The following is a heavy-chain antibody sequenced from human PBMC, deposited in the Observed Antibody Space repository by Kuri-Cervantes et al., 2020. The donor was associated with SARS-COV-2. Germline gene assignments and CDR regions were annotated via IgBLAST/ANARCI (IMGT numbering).Heavy chain of an antibody. CDR3: AGDTVRGVIRYYFDY. Sequence: GGSLRLSCAASGFTFSSYSMNWVRQAPGKGLEWVAVIWYDGSNKYYADSVKGRFTISRDNSKNTLYLQMNSLRAEDTAVYYCAGDTVRGVIRYYFDYWGQGTLVTVSS. CDR2: IWYDGSNK. D-gene: IGHD3-16*02. V-gene: IGHV3-33*08. CDR1: GFTFSSYS. J-gene: IGHJ4*02.